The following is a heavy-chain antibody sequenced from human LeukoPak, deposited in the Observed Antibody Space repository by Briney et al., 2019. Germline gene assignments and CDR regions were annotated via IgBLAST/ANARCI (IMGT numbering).Heavy chain of an antibody. D-gene: IGHD3-22*01. V-gene: IGHV3-7*01. CDR2: IKQDGSEK. J-gene: IGHJ4*02. CDR3: ARDPPYYDSSGYYYDY. CDR1: GFTFSSFW. Sequence: GGSLRLSCAASGFTFSSFWMSWVRQAPGKGLEWVANIKQDGSEKYYVDSVEGRFTISRDNAKNSLYLQMNSLRAEDTAVYYCARDPPYYDSSGYYYDYWGQGTLVTVSS.